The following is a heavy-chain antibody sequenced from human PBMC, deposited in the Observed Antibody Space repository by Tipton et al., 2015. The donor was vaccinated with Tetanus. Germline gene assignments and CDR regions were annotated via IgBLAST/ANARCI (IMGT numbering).Heavy chain of an antibody. CDR1: GGTISGPNW. CDR2: VVVGDS. V-gene: IGHV4-4*01. J-gene: IGHJ3*01. Sequence: TLSLTCAVTGGTISGPNWRSWVRQIPGKGLEWIGEVVVGDSNYNPSLKSRVTITLGKSKNEIPLRLRSVTAADTALYFCARHMAEHDTRYFDLWGQGTKVAVSS. CDR3: ARHMAEHDTRYFDL. D-gene: IGHD3-16*02.